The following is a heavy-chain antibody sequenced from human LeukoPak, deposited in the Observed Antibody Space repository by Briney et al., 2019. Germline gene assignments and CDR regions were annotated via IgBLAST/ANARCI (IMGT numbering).Heavy chain of an antibody. CDR3: AKVAPLGDGDYWYFDL. V-gene: IGHV3-30*18. J-gene: IGHJ2*01. D-gene: IGHD4-17*01. CDR1: GITFSNYE. CDR2: ISKDGDYE. Sequence: GGSLRLSCAASGITFSNYEFHWVRQAPGKGPQWVAVISKDGDYEYSIDSEKGRFTISRDNSKNTLYLQMNSLRAEDTAVYYCAKVAPLGDGDYWYFDLWGRGTLVTVSS.